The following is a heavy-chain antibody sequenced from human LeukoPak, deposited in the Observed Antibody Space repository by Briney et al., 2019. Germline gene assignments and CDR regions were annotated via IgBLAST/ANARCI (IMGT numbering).Heavy chain of an antibody. D-gene: IGHD6-13*01. CDR2: IYYSGST. Sequence: SETLSLTCTVSGGSISSYYWSWIRQPPGKGLEWIGYIYYSGSTNYNPSLKSRVTISVDTSKNQFSLKLSSVTAADTAVYYCARDGSSSWYKQGYFDYWGQGTLVTVSS. V-gene: IGHV4-59*01. CDR1: GGSISSYY. J-gene: IGHJ4*02. CDR3: ARDGSSSWYKQGYFDY.